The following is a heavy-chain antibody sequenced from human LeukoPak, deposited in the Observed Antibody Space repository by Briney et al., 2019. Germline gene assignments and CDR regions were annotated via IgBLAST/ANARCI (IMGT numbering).Heavy chain of an antibody. CDR1: GFTVSTNY. Sequence: PGGSLRLSCAASGFTVSTNYMSWVRQAPGKGLEWVSVLYSSSGTYYADSVKGRFTISRDDSKNTLYLQMNSLRAEDTAVYYCARGYGYSSGWYFDFWGQGTLVTVSS. D-gene: IGHD6-19*01. CDR2: LYSSSGT. J-gene: IGHJ4*02. CDR3: ARGYGYSSGWYFDF. V-gene: IGHV3-53*01.